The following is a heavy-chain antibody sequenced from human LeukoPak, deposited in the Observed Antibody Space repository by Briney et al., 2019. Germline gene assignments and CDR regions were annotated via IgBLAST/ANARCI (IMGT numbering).Heavy chain of an antibody. CDR2: ISGSGGST. D-gene: IGHD2-2*01. V-gene: IGHV3-23*01. CDR1: GFIFSTYA. J-gene: IGHJ4*02. CDR3: AKDPLRGADIVVVPAAIYYFDY. Sequence: GGSLRLSCAASGFIFSTYAMSWVRQAPGKGLEWVSAISGSGGSTYYADSVKGRFTISRDNSKNTLYLQMNSLRAEDTAVYYCAKDPLRGADIVVVPAAIYYFDYWGQGTLVTVSS.